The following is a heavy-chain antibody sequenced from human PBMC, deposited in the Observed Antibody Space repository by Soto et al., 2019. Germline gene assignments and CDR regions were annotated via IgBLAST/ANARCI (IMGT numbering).Heavy chain of an antibody. CDR1: GFTFSSYS. CDR2: ISSSSSYI. CDR3: ARDDVSSSWYPNWFDP. Sequence: GSLRLSCAASGFTFSSYSMNWVRQAPGKGLEWVSSISSSSSYIYYADSVKGRFTISRDNAKNSLYLQMNSLRAEDTAVYYCARDDVSSSWYPNWFDPWGQGTLVTV. V-gene: IGHV3-21*01. D-gene: IGHD6-13*01. J-gene: IGHJ5*02.